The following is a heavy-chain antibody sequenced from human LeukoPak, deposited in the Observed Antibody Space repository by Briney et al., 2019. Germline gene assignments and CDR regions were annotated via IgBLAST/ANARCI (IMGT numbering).Heavy chain of an antibody. CDR2: IWYDGSNK. CDR3: ARDDALYCSGGSCFHFDY. Sequence: PGGSLRLSCAASGFTFSSYGMHWVRQAPGKGLEWVAVIWYDGSNKYYADSVKGRFTISRDNSENTLYLQMNSLRAEDTAVYYCARDDALYCSGGSCFHFDYWGQGTLVTVSS. V-gene: IGHV3-33*01. D-gene: IGHD2-15*01. CDR1: GFTFSSYG. J-gene: IGHJ4*02.